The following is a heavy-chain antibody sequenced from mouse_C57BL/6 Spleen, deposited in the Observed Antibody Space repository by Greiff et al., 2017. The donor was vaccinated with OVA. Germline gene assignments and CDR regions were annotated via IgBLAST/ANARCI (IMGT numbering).Heavy chain of an antibody. J-gene: IGHJ1*03. CDR1: GFTFTDYY. Sequence: EVKLMESGGGLVQPGGSLSLSCAASGFTFTDYYMSWVRQPPGKALEWLGFIRNKANGYTTEYSASVKGRFTISRDNSQSILYLQMNALRAEDSATYYCARSRTRYFDVWGTGTTVTVSS. CDR2: IRNKANGYTT. CDR3: ARSRTRYFDV. V-gene: IGHV7-3*01.